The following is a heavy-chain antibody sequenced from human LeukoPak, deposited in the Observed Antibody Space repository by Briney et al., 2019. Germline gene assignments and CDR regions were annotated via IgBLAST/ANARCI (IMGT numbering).Heavy chain of an antibody. CDR3: ARAASYDGVAFDI. J-gene: IGHJ3*02. D-gene: IGHD3-16*01. CDR2: IYHSGST. V-gene: IGHV4-30-2*01. CDR1: GGSISSGGYS. Sequence: SETLSLTCAVSGGSISSGGYSWSWIRQPPGKGLEWIGYIYHSGSTYYNPSLKSRVTISVDRSKNQFSLKLSSVTAADTAEYYCARAASYDGVAFDIWGQGTMVTVSS.